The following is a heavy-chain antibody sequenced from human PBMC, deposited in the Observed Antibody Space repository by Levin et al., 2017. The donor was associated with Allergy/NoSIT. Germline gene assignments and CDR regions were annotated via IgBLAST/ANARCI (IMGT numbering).Heavy chain of an antibody. J-gene: IGHJ6*02. V-gene: IGHV4-34*01. CDR2: INHSGST. D-gene: IGHD5-12*01. CDR3: ARGPKRTSGYDLYYYYYYGMDG. Sequence: PSETLSLTCAVYGGSFSGYYWSWIRQPPGKGLEWIGEINHSGSTNYNPSLKSRVTISVDTSKNQFSLKLSSVTAADTAVYYCARGPKRTSGYDLYYYYYYGMDGWGQGTTVTVSS. CDR1: GGSFSGYY.